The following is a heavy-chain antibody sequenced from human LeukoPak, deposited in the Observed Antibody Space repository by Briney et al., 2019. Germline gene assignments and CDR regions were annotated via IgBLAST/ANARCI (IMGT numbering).Heavy chain of an antibody. CDR2: ISAYNGNT. J-gene: IGHJ5*02. Sequence: ASVKVSCKASGYTFTSYGISWVRQAPGQGLEWMGWISAYNGNTNYAQKLQGRVTMTTDTSTSTAYMELRSLRSDDTAVYYCARDRYDILTANNWGFDPWGQGTLVTVSS. V-gene: IGHV1-18*01. CDR3: ARDRYDILTANNWGFDP. CDR1: GYTFTSYG. D-gene: IGHD3-9*01.